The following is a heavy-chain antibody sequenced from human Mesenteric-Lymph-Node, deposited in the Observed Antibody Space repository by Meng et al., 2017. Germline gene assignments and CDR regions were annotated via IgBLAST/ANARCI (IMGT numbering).Heavy chain of an antibody. CDR3: TTAFSPSWELLQDFDY. CDR1: GFTFSNAW. CDR2: IKSKTDGGTT. V-gene: IGHV3-15*01. J-gene: IGHJ4*02. Sequence: GGSLRLSCAASGFTFSNAWMSWVRQAPGKGLEWVGRIKSKTDGGTTDYAAPVKGRFTISRDDSKNTLYLQMNSLKTEDTAVYYCTTAFSPSWELLQDFDYWGQGTLVTVSS. D-gene: IGHD1-26*01.